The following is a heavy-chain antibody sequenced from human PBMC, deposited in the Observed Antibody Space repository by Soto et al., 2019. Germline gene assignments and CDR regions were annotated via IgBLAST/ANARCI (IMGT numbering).Heavy chain of an antibody. D-gene: IGHD5-12*01. CDR3: ARGGVATIFGDS. CDR2: IDSSSKTI. Sequence: EVQLVESGGGLVQPGGCLRVSCAASGFTFSRYSMNWVRQAPGKGLEWLSYIDSSSKTIYYADSVKGRFIISRDNAKNSLYLQMNSLRDEDTAVYHCARGGVATIFGDSWGQGTLVTVSS. CDR1: GFTFSRYS. V-gene: IGHV3-48*02. J-gene: IGHJ4*02.